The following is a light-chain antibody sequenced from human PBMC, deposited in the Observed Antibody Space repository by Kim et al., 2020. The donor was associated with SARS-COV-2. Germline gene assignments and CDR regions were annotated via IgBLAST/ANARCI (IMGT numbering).Light chain of an antibody. Sequence: SASVGDRVTITCQASQDIQKYLSWYQQTPGKAPKLLIYDASDLETGVPSRFSGSRSGTLYTLTINNLQPEDFATYYCQQYDVLPYTFGQGTKLEI. CDR3: QQYDVLPYT. J-gene: IGKJ2*01. CDR2: DAS. CDR1: QDIQKY. V-gene: IGKV1-33*01.